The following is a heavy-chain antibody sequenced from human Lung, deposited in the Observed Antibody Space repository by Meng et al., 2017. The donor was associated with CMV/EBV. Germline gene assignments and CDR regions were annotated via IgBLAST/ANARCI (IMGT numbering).Heavy chain of an antibody. Sequence: GGSLRLSCAAAGFTFSSYWMSWVRQAPGKGLEWVAYIKQDGSQTSYVDSVHGRFTISKDNAKNSLYLQMDSLSAEDKAVDYWASLKCGADCYLDNWGQETLFTVSS. CDR1: GFTFSSYW. D-gene: IGHD2-21*01. J-gene: IGHJ4*02. V-gene: IGHV3-7*01. CDR3: ASLKCGADCYLDN. CDR2: IKQDGSQT.